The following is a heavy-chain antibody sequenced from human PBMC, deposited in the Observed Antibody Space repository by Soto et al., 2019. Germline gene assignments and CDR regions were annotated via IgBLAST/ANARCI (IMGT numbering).Heavy chain of an antibody. D-gene: IGHD4-17*01. CDR1: GFTFSSYA. V-gene: IGHV3-23*01. J-gene: IGHJ4*02. Sequence: EVQLLESGGGLVQPGGSLRLSCAASGFTFSSYAMSWVRQAPGTGLEWVSTISGSGGSSYYADSVKGRFTISRDNSKXXLYLHMNSLRAEDTAVYYCAKATVNTGGSPYVFDYWGQGTLVTVSS. CDR3: AKATVNTGGSPYVFDY. CDR2: ISGSGGSS.